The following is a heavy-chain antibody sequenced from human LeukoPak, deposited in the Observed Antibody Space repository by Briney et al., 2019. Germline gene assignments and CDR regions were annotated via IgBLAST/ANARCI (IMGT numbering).Heavy chain of an antibody. V-gene: IGHV3-74*01. J-gene: IGHJ4*02. CDR3: AREGPVVVVAATPDY. CDR2: INSDGSST. Sequence: PGGSLRLSCAASGFTFSSYWMHWVRQAPGKGLVWVSRINSDGSSTSYADSVKGRFTISRDNAKNTLYLQMNSLRAEDTAVYYCAREGPVVVVAATPDYWGQGTLVTVSS. CDR1: GFTFSSYW. D-gene: IGHD2-15*01.